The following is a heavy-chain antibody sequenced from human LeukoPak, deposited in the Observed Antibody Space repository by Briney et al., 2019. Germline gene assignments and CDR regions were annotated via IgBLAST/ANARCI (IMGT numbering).Heavy chain of an antibody. CDR2: MYSGGST. D-gene: IGHD3-3*01. CDR3: ARASDQVLRFLEWPAGIVYNWFDP. CDR1: GFSVSSNY. J-gene: IGHJ5*02. Sequence: GGSLRLSCAASGFSVSSNYLSWVRQAPGKGLEWVSVMYSGGSTFYADSVKGRFTISRDNSKNTLNLQMNSLRAEDTAVYYCARASDQVLRFLEWPAGIVYNWFDPWGQGTLVTVSS. V-gene: IGHV3-53*01.